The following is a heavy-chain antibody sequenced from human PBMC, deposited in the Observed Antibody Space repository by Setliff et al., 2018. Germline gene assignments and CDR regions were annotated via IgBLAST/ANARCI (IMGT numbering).Heavy chain of an antibody. CDR2: IHHSGST. J-gene: IGHJ6*03. CDR3: ARRSPAYYSDSSGYFYDTAPYMDV. V-gene: IGHV4-59*08. D-gene: IGHD3-22*01. CDR1: GAFISTYN. Sequence: TLSLTCTVTGAFISTYNWSWIRQPPGKRLEWIGYIHHSGSTHYNPSLKSRVTISVDTSKNKFSLKLGSVTAADTAVYYCARRSPAYYSDSSGYFYDTAPYMDVWGKGTTVTVSS.